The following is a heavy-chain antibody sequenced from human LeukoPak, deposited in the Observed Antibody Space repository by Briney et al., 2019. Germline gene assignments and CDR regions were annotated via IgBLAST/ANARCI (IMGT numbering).Heavy chain of an antibody. V-gene: IGHV1-18*01. D-gene: IGHD3-10*01. Sequence: GASVKVSCKASGYTFTSYGISWVRQAPGQGLEWMGWITAYNDNTNYAQKLQGRVTMTTDTSTSTAYMELRSLRSDGTAVYYCARALLWFGEPSHIDYWGQGTLVTAPS. J-gene: IGHJ4*02. CDR1: GYTFTSYG. CDR2: ITAYNDNT. CDR3: ARALLWFGEPSHIDY.